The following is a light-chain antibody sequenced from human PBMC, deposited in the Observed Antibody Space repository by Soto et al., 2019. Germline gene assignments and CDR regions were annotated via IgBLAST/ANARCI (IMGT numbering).Light chain of an antibody. CDR2: RNS. J-gene: IGLJ2*01. CDR1: NSNIGSNY. V-gene: IGLV1-47*01. CDR3: ATWDDRLSGVV. Sequence: QSVLTQSPSASGTPGQGVARSCSGINSNIGSNYVHWYQQFPGTAPKVLIYRNSQRPSGVPDRFSGSKSGISASLAISGLRSEDEADYFCATWDDRLSGVVFGGGTKVTVL.